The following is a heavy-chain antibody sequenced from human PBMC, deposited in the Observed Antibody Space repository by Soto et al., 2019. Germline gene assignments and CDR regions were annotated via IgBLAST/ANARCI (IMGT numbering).Heavy chain of an antibody. Sequence: SETLSLTCTVSGGSIISYYWSWIRQPAGKGLEWIGRIYTSGSTNYNPSLKSRVTMSVDTSKNQFSLKLSSVTAADTAVYYCAREPSRGGPFDYWGQGTLVTVSS. CDR2: IYTSGST. CDR1: GGSIISYY. V-gene: IGHV4-4*07. CDR3: AREPSRGGPFDY. J-gene: IGHJ4*02. D-gene: IGHD3-10*01.